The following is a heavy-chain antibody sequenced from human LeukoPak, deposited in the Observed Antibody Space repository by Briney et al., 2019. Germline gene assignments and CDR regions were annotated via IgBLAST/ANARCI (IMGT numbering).Heavy chain of an antibody. D-gene: IGHD7-27*01. CDR2: VYYSGTT. CDR3: AREGWGYYFDF. V-gene: IGHV4-59*01. Sequence: TSETLSLTCTVSGGSISSYYWSWIRQPPGKGLEWIGYVYYSGTTNYNPSLKSRVTISVDTSKNQFSLKLSSATAADTAVYYCAREGWGYYFDFWGQGTLVTVSS. J-gene: IGHJ4*02. CDR1: GGSISSYY.